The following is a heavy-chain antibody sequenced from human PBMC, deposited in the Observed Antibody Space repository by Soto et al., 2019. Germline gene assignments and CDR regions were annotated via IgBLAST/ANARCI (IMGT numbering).Heavy chain of an antibody. D-gene: IGHD3-16*01. CDR3: ARMQDYGANSVVDY. CDR1: GFSLSTTGMR. J-gene: IGHJ4*02. CDR2: IDWDDDK. Sequence: SGPTLVNPTQTLTLTCTFSGFSLSTTGMRVNWIRQPPGRALEWLARIDWDDDKFYNTSLKTRLTISKDTSKNQVVLTMTNMDPVDTATYDCARMQDYGANSVVDYWGQGTLVTVSS. V-gene: IGHV2-70*04.